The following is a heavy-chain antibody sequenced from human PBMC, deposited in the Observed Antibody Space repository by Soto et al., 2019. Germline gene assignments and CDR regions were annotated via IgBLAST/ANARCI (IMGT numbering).Heavy chain of an antibody. CDR3: ARYSGSYWHYLDF. V-gene: IGHV5-51*01. D-gene: IGHD1-26*01. CDR2: IYPGDSDT. Sequence: GESLKISCKGSGYSFASHWVAWVRQMPEHGLEWIGTIYPGDSDTKYSPAFRGQVTISADTSVSTAYLQWRSLEATDSAIYYCARYSGSYWHYLDFWGQGTLVTVSS. CDR1: GYSFASHW. J-gene: IGHJ4*02.